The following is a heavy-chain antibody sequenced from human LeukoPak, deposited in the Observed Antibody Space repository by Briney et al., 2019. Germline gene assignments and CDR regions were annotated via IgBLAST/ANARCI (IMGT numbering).Heavy chain of an antibody. CDR3: SRDGARHTISSLKY. CDR1: GFTFSSYA. D-gene: IGHD3-9*01. CDR2: ISYDGSNK. V-gene: IGHV3-30-3*01. J-gene: IGHJ4*02. Sequence: GGSLRLSCSASGFTFSSYAMHWDRQATGKGLEWLAVISYDGSNKYYADSVKGRFTISRDNSKNTLYLQMNSLRAEDTAVYYCSRDGARHTISSLKYWGQGTLVTVSS.